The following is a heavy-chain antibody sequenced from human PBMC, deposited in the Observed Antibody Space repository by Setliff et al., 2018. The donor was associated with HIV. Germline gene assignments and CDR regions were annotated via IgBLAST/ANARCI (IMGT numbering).Heavy chain of an antibody. CDR2: IIPIFGTA. V-gene: IGHV1-69*05. CDR1: GGTFSSYA. Sequence: VASVKVSCKASGGTFSSYAISWVRQAPGQGLEWMGGIIPIFGTANHAQKFQGRVTITTDESTSTAYMELSSLRSEDTAVYYCATALAGMATISAYWGQGTLVTVSS. D-gene: IGHD5-12*01. J-gene: IGHJ4*02. CDR3: ATALAGMATISAY.